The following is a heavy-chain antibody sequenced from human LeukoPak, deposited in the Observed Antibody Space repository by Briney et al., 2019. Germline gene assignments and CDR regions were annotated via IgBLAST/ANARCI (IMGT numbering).Heavy chain of an antibody. CDR1: GYTLTELS. Sequence: ALVKVSCKVSGYTLTELSMHWVRQAPGKGLEWMGGFDPDDGETIYAQKFQGRVTMTEDTSTDTAYMELSSLRSEDTAVYYCTTGGLVGAAHYWGQGTLVTVSS. CDR3: TTGGLVGAAHY. J-gene: IGHJ4*02. D-gene: IGHD1-26*01. CDR2: FDPDDGET. V-gene: IGHV1-24*01.